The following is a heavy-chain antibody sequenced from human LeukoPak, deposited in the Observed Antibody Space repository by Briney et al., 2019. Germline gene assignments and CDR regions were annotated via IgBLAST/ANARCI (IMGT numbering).Heavy chain of an antibody. CDR3: ARVLSGWHENYYYYYYMDV. CDR1: GGSISSYY. CDR2: IYYTGST. Sequence: PSETLSLTCSVSGGSISSYYWSWIRQPPGKGLEWIGYIYYTGSTNYNPSLESRVTISIDTSKKQLSLKLRSVTAEDTAVYYCARVLSGWHENYYYYYYMDVWGKGTTVTVSS. V-gene: IGHV4-59*01. J-gene: IGHJ6*03. D-gene: IGHD6-19*01.